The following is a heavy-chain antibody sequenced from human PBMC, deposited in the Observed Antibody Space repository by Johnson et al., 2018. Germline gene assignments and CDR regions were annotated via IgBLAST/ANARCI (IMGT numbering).Heavy chain of an antibody. CDR2: ISSSSSYI. CDR3: ARGGTTDAFDI. D-gene: IGHD4-17*01. J-gene: IGHJ3*02. Sequence: EVQLLETGGGLVQXGGSLRLSCAASGFTFSSYSMNWVRQAPGKGLEWVSSISSSSSYIYYADPVKGRFTISRDNAKNSLYLQMNSLRAEDTAVYYCARGGTTDAFDIWGQGTMVTVSS. CDR1: GFTFSSYS. V-gene: IGHV3-21*04.